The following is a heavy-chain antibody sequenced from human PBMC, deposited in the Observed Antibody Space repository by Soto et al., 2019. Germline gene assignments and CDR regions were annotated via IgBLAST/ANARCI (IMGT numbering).Heavy chain of an antibody. CDR3: ARVFERPWYGLDV. Sequence: EVQLVASGGGLVQAGGSLRLSCAASGFTVSSYYMSWVRQAPGKGLECVSVIYSGGGSTHYADSVKGRFTISRERNMLYLQMNSLRAEDTAVYYCARVFERPWYGLDVWGQGTTVTVSS. J-gene: IGHJ6*02. CDR1: GFTVSSYY. V-gene: IGHV3-66*01. CDR2: IYSGGGST.